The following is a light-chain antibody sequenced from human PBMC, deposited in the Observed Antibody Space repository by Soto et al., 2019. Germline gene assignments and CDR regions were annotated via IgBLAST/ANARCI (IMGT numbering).Light chain of an antibody. CDR1: SSDVGGYNY. CDR2: DVS. CDR3: CSYAGSYTYV. Sequence: QSVLTQPPSASGSPGQSVTISCTGTSSDVGGYNYVSWYQQHPDKAPKVMIYDVSKRPSGVPDRFSGYKSGNTAYLTISGLQAEDEADYYCCSYAGSYTYVFGSGTKVTVL. V-gene: IGLV2-11*01. J-gene: IGLJ1*01.